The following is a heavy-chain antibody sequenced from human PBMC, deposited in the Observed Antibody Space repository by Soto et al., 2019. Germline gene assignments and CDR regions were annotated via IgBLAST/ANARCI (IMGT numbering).Heavy chain of an antibody. CDR2: IYHSGST. V-gene: IGHV4-30-2*01. CDR1: GGSISSCGYS. Sequence: QLQLQESGLGLVQPSQTLSLTCAVSGGSISSCGYSWSWIRQPPGQGLGWSGYIYHSGSTFYNPSRRSRVTISVDRSKNEFSLKMNSVTAADTAMYNCASAGAKRSSECPNWFDPWGQGTLVTVSS. J-gene: IGHJ5*02. CDR3: ASAGAKRSSECPNWFDP. D-gene: IGHD3-10*01.